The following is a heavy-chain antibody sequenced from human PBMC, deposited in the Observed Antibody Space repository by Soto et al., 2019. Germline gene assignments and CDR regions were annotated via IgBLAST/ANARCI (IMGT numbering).Heavy chain of an antibody. V-gene: IGHV3-7*01. D-gene: IGHD2-21*01. CDR2: LNKDGSEK. Sequence: EVQVVESGGGLVQPGGSLRLSCAASGFTFTSYWMTWVRQAPGRGLEWVGNLNKDGSEKSYVDAVKGRFTISRDNAKSSLYLQMNSLRADDTAVYYCVREIASRLWGKGTTVIVSS. J-gene: IGHJ6*04. CDR3: VREIASRL. CDR1: GFTFTSYW.